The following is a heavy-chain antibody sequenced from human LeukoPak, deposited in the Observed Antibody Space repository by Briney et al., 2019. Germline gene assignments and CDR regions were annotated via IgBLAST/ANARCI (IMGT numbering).Heavy chain of an antibody. V-gene: IGHV3-15*01. CDR2: IKSKSDGETT. CDR3: TREMNGGPAH. CDR1: GFTFSNAW. D-gene: IGHD2-8*01. Sequence: PGGSLRLSCAASGFTFSNAWMSWVRQVSGRGLEWIGRIKSKSDGETTDYAAPVRGRFAISRDDSKSTLSLQMNSLKSEDTAVYYCTREMNGGPAHWGQGTLVVVSS. J-gene: IGHJ4*02.